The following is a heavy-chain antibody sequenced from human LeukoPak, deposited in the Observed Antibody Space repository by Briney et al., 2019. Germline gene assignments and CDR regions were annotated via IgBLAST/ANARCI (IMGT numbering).Heavy chain of an antibody. J-gene: IGHJ4*02. CDR2: IGEDGSEK. V-gene: IGHV3-7*01. D-gene: IGHD6-13*01. Sequence: PGGSLRLSCAASGFTFSSYWMTWVRQAPGKGLEWVANIGEDGSEKYYVDSVKGRFTISRDNAKNSLYLQMNSLRAEDTAVYYCARIRKQDSSIRFNAPLFVDYWGQGTLVTVSS. CDR3: ARIRKQDSSIRFNAPLFVDY. CDR1: GFTFSSYW.